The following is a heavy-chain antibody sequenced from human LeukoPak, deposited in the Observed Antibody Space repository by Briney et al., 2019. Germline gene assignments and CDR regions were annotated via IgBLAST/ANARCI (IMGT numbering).Heavy chain of an antibody. CDR3: ARDSTPSPRYCSSTSCFKYYFDY. D-gene: IGHD2-2*01. Sequence: GGSLRLSCAASGFTFSSHWMSWVRQAPGKGPECVAYIKQDGSEKYYVVSVEGRFTISRDNAKNSLFLQMNSLRAEDTAVYFCARDSTPSPRYCSSTSCFKYYFDYWGQGTLVTVSS. J-gene: IGHJ4*02. V-gene: IGHV3-7*01. CDR1: GFTFSSHW. CDR2: IKQDGSEK.